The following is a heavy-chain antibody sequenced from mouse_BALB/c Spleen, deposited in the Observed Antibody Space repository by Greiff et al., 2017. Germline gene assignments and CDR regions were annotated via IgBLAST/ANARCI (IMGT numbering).Heavy chain of an antibody. D-gene: IGHD2-10*01. CDR2: IRSKSNNYAT. Sequence: EVQRVESGGGLVQPQGSLKLSCAASGFTFYTYAMHWVCQAPGKGLEWVARIRSKSNNYATYYADSVKDRFTISRDDSQSMLYLQMNHLRTEDTAMYYWCGERGGAYYGNDYAMDYWGQGTSVTVSS. CDR1: GFTFYTYA. CDR3: CGERGGAYYGNDYAMDY. V-gene: IGHV10-3*03. J-gene: IGHJ4*01.